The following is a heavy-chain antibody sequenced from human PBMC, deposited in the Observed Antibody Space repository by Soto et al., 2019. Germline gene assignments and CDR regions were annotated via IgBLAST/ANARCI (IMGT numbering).Heavy chain of an antibody. Sequence: ASVKVSCKASGYTFTSYDINWVRQATGQGLEWMGWMNPNSGNTGYAQKFQGRVTMTRNTSISTAYMELSSLRSEDTAVYYCAREDGSGSFTPFYYYYYMDVWGKGTTVTVSS. V-gene: IGHV1-8*01. D-gene: IGHD3-10*01. J-gene: IGHJ6*03. CDR3: AREDGSGSFTPFYYYYYMDV. CDR1: GYTFTSYD. CDR2: MNPNSGNT.